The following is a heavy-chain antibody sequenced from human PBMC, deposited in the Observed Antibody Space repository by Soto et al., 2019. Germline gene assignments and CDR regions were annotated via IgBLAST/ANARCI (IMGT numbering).Heavy chain of an antibody. Sequence: GGSLRLSCAASGFTFSSYGVHWVRQAPGKGLEWVAVISYDGSNKYYADSVKGRFTISRDNSKNTLYLQMNSLRAEDTAVYYCTKGKTAYYYSDMDVWGQGTTVTVS. D-gene: IGHD1-1*01. CDR3: TKGKTAYYYSDMDV. V-gene: IGHV3-30*18. CDR2: ISYDGSNK. CDR1: GFTFSSYG. J-gene: IGHJ6*02.